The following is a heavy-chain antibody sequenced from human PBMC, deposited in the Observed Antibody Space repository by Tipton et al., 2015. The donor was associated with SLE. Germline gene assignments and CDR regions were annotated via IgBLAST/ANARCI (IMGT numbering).Heavy chain of an antibody. Sequence: TLSLTCTVSGYSISSGYYWGWIRQPPGKGLEWIGSIYHSGSTYYNPSLKGRVTISVDTSKNQFSLKLSSVTAADTAVYYCARDSAQQLVWDYWGQGTLVTVSS. CDR2: IYHSGST. CDR3: ARDSAQQLVWDY. J-gene: IGHJ4*02. V-gene: IGHV4-38-2*02. D-gene: IGHD6-13*01. CDR1: GYSISSGYY.